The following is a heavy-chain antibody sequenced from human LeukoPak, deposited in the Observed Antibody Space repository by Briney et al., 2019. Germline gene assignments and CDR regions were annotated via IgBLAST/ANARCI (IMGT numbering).Heavy chain of an antibody. V-gene: IGHV3-33*08. CDR2: IWYDGSHA. D-gene: IGHD6-13*01. J-gene: IGHJ6*03. CDR1: GFSFSSYA. CDR3: ARDRGYSSRWNFGKDYYMDV. Sequence: PGGSLRLSCAASGFSFSSYAMSWARQAPGKGLEWVAVIWYDGSHANYADAVKGRFTISRDNSKNTLYLQMNSPRAEDTAVYYCARDRGYSSRWNFGKDYYMDVWGKGTTVTVSS.